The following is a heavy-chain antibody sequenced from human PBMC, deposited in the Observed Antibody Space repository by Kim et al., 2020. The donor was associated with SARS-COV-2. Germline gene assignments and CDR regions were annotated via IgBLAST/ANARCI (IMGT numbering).Heavy chain of an antibody. D-gene: IGHD6-13*01. V-gene: IGHV3-21*04. J-gene: IGHJ4*02. CDR1: GFTFSRHS. Sequence: GGSLRLSCAVSGFTFSRHSMNWFRQAPGKGLEWVSSISSSTYMYYADSLEGRFTISRDNAKDSLFLQMDGLRAEDTAIYYCARDSSSAATAGYFDAWGQGVLVTVSS. CDR3: ARDSSSAATAGYFDA. CDR2: ISSSTYM.